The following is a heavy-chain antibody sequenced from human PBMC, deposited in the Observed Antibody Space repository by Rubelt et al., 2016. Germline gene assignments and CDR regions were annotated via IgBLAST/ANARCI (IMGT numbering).Heavy chain of an antibody. D-gene: IGHD3-16*01. J-gene: IGHJ4*02. V-gene: IGHV4-39*01. CDR2: IYYSGGT. Sequence: QLQLQESGPGLVKPSETLSLTCTVSGGSISSSSYYWGWIRQPPGKGLEWIGNIYYSGGTYYNGGLMCLVTMSVDASKNQFCLKMNSVTAADTAMDYCARRSYYYDYFDYWGQGTLVTVSS. CDR1: GGSISSSSYY. CDR3: ARRSYYYDYFDY.